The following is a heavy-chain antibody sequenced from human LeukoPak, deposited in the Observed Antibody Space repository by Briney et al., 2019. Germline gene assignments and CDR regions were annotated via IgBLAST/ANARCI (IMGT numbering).Heavy chain of an antibody. CDR1: GGSISSYY. D-gene: IGHD6-19*01. Sequence: SETLSLTCTVSGGSISSYYWSWIRQPPGKGLEWIGYIYYSGSTNYSPSLKSRVTISVDTSKNQFSLKLSSVTAADTAVYYCARSSYTVAGTVVDYWGQGTLVTVSS. CDR3: ARSSYTVAGTVVDY. CDR2: IYYSGST. V-gene: IGHV4-59*01. J-gene: IGHJ4*02.